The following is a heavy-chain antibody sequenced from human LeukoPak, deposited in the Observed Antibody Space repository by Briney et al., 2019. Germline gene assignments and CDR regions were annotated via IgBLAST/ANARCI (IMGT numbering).Heavy chain of an antibody. CDR2: ISYDGSNK. CDR1: GFTFSSYG. D-gene: IGHD1-14*01. J-gene: IGHJ6*02. CDR3: AKWEPGTAFYYYYGMDV. V-gene: IGHV3-30*18. Sequence: GGSLRLSCAASGFTFSSYGMRWVRQAPGKGLEWVAVISYDGSNKYYADSVKGRFTISRDNSKNTLYLQMNSLRAEDTAVYYCAKWEPGTAFYYYYGMDVWGQGTTVTVSS.